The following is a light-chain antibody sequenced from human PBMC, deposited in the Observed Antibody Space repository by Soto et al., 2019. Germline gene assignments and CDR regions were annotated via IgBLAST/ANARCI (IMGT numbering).Light chain of an antibody. CDR3: SSYRSGNTYV. V-gene: IGLV2-14*01. Sequence: QSALTQPASVSGSPGQSITISCTGTSSDVGGYKYVSWYQQHPGKPPKLMIYEVSNRPSGVSNRFSGSKSGNTASLTISGLQGEDDADYYCSSYRSGNTYVFGSGTKLTVL. CDR1: SSDVGGYKY. CDR2: EVS. J-gene: IGLJ1*01.